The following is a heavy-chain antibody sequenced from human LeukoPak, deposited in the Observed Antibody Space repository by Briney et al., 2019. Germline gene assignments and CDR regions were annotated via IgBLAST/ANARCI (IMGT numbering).Heavy chain of an antibody. CDR1: GFPFSTYW. CDR3: ARGRYYYGPY. J-gene: IGHJ4*02. CDR2: INQDGTEK. V-gene: IGHV3-7*01. D-gene: IGHD3-10*01. Sequence: GGSLRLSCAASGFPFSTYWMSWVRQAPGKGLEWVANINQDGTEKYYVDSVKGRFTISRDYAKNSLYLQMNSLRAEDTAVYYCARGRYYYGPYWGQGTLVTVSS.